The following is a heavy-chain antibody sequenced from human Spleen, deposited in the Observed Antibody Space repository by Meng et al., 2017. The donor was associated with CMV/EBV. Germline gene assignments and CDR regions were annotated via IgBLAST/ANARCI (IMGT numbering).Heavy chain of an antibody. Sequence: SGTLSLTCTVSGGSISTYYWSWIRQPPGKGLEWIGYMYYSGSTNYNPSLKSRVTISVDTSKNQYSLKLSSVTAADTAVYFCARAQSTYYYDSSRGDWFDPWGQGILVTVSS. V-gene: IGHV4-59*01. CDR2: MYYSGST. D-gene: IGHD3-22*01. CDR1: GGSISTYY. CDR3: ARAQSTYYYDSSRGDWFDP. J-gene: IGHJ5*02.